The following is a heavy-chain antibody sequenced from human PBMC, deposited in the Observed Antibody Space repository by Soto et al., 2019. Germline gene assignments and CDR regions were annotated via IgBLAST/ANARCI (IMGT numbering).Heavy chain of an antibody. V-gene: IGHV1-2*02. CDR3: ARGGGVGVAGSAAFDM. CDR2: INPATGAA. Sequence: QLHLVQSGAVVKKPGASVTVSCSASGYPVTAYYMHWVRQAPGRGLEWMGGINPATGAAKYTQPFQGRVTMTRDTSKSTVFMELSRLTSGDTAVFYCARGGGVGVAGSAAFDMWGQGTLVTVSS. J-gene: IGHJ3*02. D-gene: IGHD3-3*01. CDR1: GYPVTAYY.